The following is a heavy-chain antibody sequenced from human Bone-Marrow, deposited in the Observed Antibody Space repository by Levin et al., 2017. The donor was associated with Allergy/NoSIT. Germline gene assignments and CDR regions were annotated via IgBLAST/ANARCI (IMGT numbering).Heavy chain of an antibody. CDR3: AVSPYYYYGMDV. CDR1: GGSISSGTKS. Sequence: PSETLSLTCAVSGGSISSGTKSWSWIRQPPGKGLEWIGYFYESGSTYYNPSLKSRVTISVDRSKNQVSLKLTSVTAADTGVYYCAVSPYYYYGMDVWGQGTTVTVSS. CDR2: FYESGST. D-gene: IGHD3-3*02. V-gene: IGHV4-30-2*01. J-gene: IGHJ6*02.